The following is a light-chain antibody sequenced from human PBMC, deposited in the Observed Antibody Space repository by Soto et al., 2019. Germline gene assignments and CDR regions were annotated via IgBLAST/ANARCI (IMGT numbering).Light chain of an antibody. Sequence: QSVLTQPPSASGSPGQSVTISCTGTSSDVGGYNYVSWYQQHPGKVPKLMVYEVNTRPSGVPGRFSGSKSGNTASLTVSGLQAEDEADYYCTSYAGGNNVFGTGTKLTVL. J-gene: IGLJ1*01. CDR1: SSDVGGYNY. CDR3: TSYAGGNNV. CDR2: EVN. V-gene: IGLV2-8*01.